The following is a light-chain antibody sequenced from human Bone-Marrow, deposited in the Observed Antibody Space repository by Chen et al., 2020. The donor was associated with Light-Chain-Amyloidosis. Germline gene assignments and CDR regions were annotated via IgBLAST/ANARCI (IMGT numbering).Light chain of an antibody. CDR2: DAS. V-gene: IGKV3-11*01. CDR1: QNIDNY. Sequence: EILLPQSPATLSLSPGERATLSCRASQNIDNYLSWYQQKPGQAPRLLIVDASIRATGIPDRFSGRGSGTDFTLTISSLEPEDFAVYYCQQRSRWPLTFGGGTKVEIK. J-gene: IGKJ4*01. CDR3: QQRSRWPLT.